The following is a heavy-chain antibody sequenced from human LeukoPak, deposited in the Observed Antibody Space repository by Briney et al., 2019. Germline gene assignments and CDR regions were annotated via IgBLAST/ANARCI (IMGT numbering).Heavy chain of an antibody. CDR1: GFTFSDYY. Sequence: PGGSLRLSCAASGFTFSDYYMNWVRQAPGKGLEWVSSISSSSTIYYADSVKGRFTISRDNAKNSLYLQMNSPRAEDTAVYYCAKVAVVLNYFDYWGQGTLVTVSS. J-gene: IGHJ4*02. CDR2: ISSSSTI. D-gene: IGHD6-19*01. CDR3: AKVAVVLNYFDY. V-gene: IGHV3-69-1*01.